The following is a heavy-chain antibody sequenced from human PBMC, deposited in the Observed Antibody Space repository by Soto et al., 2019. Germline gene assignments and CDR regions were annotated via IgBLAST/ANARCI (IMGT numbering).Heavy chain of an antibody. CDR2: IKQDGSEK. CDR1: GFTFSSYW. J-gene: IGHJ3*02. CDR3: AVAGPADAFDI. V-gene: IGHV3-7*01. Sequence: GGSLRLSCAASGFTFSSYWMSWVRQAPGKGLEWVANIKQDGSEKYYVDSVKGRFTISRDNAKNSLYLQMNSLRAEDTAVYYCAVAGPADAFDIWGQGTMVTGSS. D-gene: IGHD2-15*01.